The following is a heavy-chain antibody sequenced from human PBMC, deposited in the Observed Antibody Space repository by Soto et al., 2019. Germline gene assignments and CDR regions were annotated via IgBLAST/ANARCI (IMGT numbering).Heavy chain of an antibody. V-gene: IGHV3-74*01. CDR3: ARGGSGSSYYVFDY. CDR1: GVTFSSYG. D-gene: IGHD1-26*01. J-gene: IGHJ4*02. CDR2: INGDGSST. Sequence: VGSLRLSCAAAGVTFSSYGMHWVRQTPGKGLVWVSRINGDGSSTTYADSVKGRFTISRNNAKNTLYLQMNSLRAEDTAVYYCARGGSGSSYYVFDYWGQGTLVTVSS.